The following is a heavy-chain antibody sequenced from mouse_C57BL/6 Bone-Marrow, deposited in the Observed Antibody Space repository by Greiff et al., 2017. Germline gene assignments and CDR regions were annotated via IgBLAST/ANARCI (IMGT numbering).Heavy chain of an antibody. CDR1: GYTFTSYW. Sequence: QVQLQQPGAELVKPGASVKLSCKASGYTFTSYWMHWVKQRPGQGLEWIGMIHPNSGSTNYNEKFKSKATLTVDKSSSTAYMQLSSLTSEDSAVYYCARCPSDYYCSSLSFDYWGQGTTLTVSS. J-gene: IGHJ2*01. CDR2: IHPNSGST. CDR3: ARCPSDYYCSSLSFDY. D-gene: IGHD1-1*01. V-gene: IGHV1-64*01.